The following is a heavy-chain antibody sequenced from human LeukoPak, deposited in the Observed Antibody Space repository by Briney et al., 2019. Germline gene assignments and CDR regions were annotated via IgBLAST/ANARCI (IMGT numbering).Heavy chain of an antibody. D-gene: IGHD3-9*01. CDR3: ADYDILTGPPGY. Sequence: GGSLRLSCAASGFTFSDYYMSWIRQAPGKGLEWVSAISGSGGSTYYADSVKGRFTISRDNSKNTLYLQMNSLRAEDTAVYYCADYDILTGPPGYWGQGTLVTVSS. V-gene: IGHV3-23*01. CDR2: ISGSGGST. J-gene: IGHJ4*02. CDR1: GFTFSDYY.